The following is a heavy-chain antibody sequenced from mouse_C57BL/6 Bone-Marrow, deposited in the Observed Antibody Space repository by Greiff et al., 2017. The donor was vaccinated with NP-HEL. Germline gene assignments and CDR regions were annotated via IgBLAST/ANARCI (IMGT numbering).Heavy chain of an antibody. CDR3: ARYHYGSSSFDY. V-gene: IGHV1-72*01. J-gene: IGHJ2*01. CDR1: GYTFTSYL. CDR2: IDPNSGGT. D-gene: IGHD1-1*01. Sequence: QVHVKQPGAELVKPGASVKLSCKASGYTFTSYLMHWVKQRPGRGLEWIGRIDPNSGGTKYNGKFKSKATLTVDKPSSTAYMQLNSLTSEDSAVYYCARYHYGSSSFDYWGQGTTLTVSS.